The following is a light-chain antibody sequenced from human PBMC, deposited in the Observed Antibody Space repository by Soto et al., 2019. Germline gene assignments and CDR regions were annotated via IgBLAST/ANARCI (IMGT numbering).Light chain of an antibody. CDR2: EVS. CDR1: SSDVGGYNY. V-gene: IGLV2-14*01. J-gene: IGLJ1*01. CDR3: SSYTSGSLRV. Sequence: SVLTQPASVSGSPGQSITISCTGTSSDVGGYNYVSWYQHHPGKAPKLLIYEVSYRPSGVSDRFSGSKSANTASLTISGLQAEDEADYYCSSYTSGSLRVFGTGTRSPS.